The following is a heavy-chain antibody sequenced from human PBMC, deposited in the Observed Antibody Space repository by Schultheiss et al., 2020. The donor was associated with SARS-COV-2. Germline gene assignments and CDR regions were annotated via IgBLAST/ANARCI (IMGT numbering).Heavy chain of an antibody. J-gene: IGHJ4*02. CDR2: IYYSGST. CDR3: ARDPITMIAERDPPFDY. CDR1: GGSISSYY. V-gene: IGHV4-59*12. Sequence: SETLSLTCTVSGGSISSYYWSWIRQPPGKGLEWIGYIYYSGSTNYNPSLKSRVTISVDTSKNQFSLKLSSVTAADTAVYYCARDPITMIAERDPPFDYWGQGTLVTVSS. D-gene: IGHD3-22*01.